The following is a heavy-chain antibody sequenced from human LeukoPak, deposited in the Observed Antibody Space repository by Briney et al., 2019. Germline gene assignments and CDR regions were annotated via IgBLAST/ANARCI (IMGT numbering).Heavy chain of an antibody. CDR2: IYTSGST. J-gene: IGHJ5*02. D-gene: IGHD3-22*01. V-gene: IGHV4-4*07. CDR3: ARDELRHYYDSSGYYSFNWFDP. CDR1: GGSISSYY. Sequence: SETLSLTCTVSGGSISSYYWSWIRQPAGKGLEWIGRIYTSGSTNYNPSLKSRVTMSVDTSKNQFSLKLSSVTAADTAVYYCARDELRHYYDSSGYYSFNWFDPWGQGTLVTVSS.